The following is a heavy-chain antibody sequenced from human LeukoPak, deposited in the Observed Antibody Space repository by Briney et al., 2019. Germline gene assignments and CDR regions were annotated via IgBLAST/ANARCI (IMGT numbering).Heavy chain of an antibody. CDR1: GYTFTSYY. Sequence: ASVEVSCKASGYTFTSYYMHWVRQAPGQGLEWMGIVNPSGGSTSYAQKFQGRVTMTRDMSTSTVYMELSSLRSEDTAVYYCARSYYYDSSGYYSRWGFDYWGQGTLATVSS. CDR2: VNPSGGST. D-gene: IGHD3-22*01. CDR3: ARSYYYDSSGYYSRWGFDY. V-gene: IGHV1-46*01. J-gene: IGHJ4*02.